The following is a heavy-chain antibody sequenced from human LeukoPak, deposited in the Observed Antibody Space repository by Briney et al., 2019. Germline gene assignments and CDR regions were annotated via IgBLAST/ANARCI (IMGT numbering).Heavy chain of an antibody. D-gene: IGHD5-12*01. CDR1: GYTFTGYY. Sequence: ASVKVSCKASGYTFTGYYMRWVRQAPGQGLEWMGWINPNSGDTNYAQKFQGRVTMTRDTSISTAYMELSRLRSDDTAVYYCARDSGYGGYMDVWGKGTTVTISS. V-gene: IGHV1-2*02. J-gene: IGHJ6*03. CDR2: INPNSGDT. CDR3: ARDSGYGGYMDV.